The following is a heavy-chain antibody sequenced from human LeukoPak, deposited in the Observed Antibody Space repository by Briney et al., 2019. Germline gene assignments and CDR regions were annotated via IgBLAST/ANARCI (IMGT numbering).Heavy chain of an antibody. CDR2: IYYSGST. Sequence: PSETLSLTCTVSGGSISSGGSYWSWIRQHPGKGLEWIGYIYYSGSTYYNPSLKSRVTISVDTSKNQCSLKLSSVTAADTAVYYCARGKFYDYVWGSYRRRYFDYWGQGTLVTVSS. CDR1: GGSISSGGSY. J-gene: IGHJ4*02. D-gene: IGHD3-16*02. V-gene: IGHV4-31*03. CDR3: ARGKFYDYVWGSYRRRYFDY.